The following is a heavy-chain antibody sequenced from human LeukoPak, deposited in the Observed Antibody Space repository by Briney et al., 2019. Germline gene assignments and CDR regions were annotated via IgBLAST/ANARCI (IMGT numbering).Heavy chain of an antibody. CDR2: FYASGTT. D-gene: IGHD2-21*01. V-gene: IGHV4-4*07. CDR3: ARTHCGGGSCDTFDP. CDR1: GVSISNHF. Sequence: SATLSLTCNVFGVSISNHFWSWLRQPAGKGLEWIGRFYASGTTYYNPSLRSRVTLSMDTSKNHFSLKLTSVTAADTAVYYCARTHCGGGSCDTFDPWGQGTLVTVSS. J-gene: IGHJ5*02.